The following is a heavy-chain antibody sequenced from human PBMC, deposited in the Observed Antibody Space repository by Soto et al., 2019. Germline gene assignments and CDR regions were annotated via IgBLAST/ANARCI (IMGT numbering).Heavy chain of an antibody. V-gene: IGHV4-30-2*01. CDR1: GGSFSSANYS. Sequence: QLQLKESGSGLVKPSQTLSLTCAVSGGSFSSANYSWTWIRQPPGKGMEWLGYIYHSGSTYYNPSLKSRVSMSVDRSRNQLSLNLSFVTAAGTAVYYCARVLPRWYFDLCGRGTLVTVSS. CDR2: IYHSGST. J-gene: IGHJ2*01. CDR3: ARVLPRWYFDL.